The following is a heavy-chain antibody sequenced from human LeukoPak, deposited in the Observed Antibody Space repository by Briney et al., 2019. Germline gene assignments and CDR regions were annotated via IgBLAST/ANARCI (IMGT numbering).Heavy chain of an antibody. CDR3: AKGRGRVAVVIAEFDS. CDR2: IRQDDSEK. D-gene: IGHD2-21*01. CDR1: GFTFSDYW. Sequence: GGSLRLSCSASGFTFSDYWMMWVRQAPGKGLEWVGNIRQDDSEKNYVGSVKGRFTISRDNAKFSLYLQMNSLRVEDTAVYYCAKGRGRVAVVIAEFDSWGQGTLVTVSS. V-gene: IGHV3-7*01. J-gene: IGHJ4*02.